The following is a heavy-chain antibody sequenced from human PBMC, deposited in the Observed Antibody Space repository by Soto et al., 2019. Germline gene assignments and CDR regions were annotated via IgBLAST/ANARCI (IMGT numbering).Heavy chain of an antibody. CDR2: INPLKGDT. D-gene: IGHD2-2*02. CDR1: GYTFSTYG. CDR3: ARVKVPAAILGAFDL. Sequence: ASVKVSCKASGYTFSTYGITWVRQAPGQGLDWMGWINPLKGDTKSTANFQDRVTMTTDTSTRTAYMELRSLRSDDTAVYYCARVKVPAAILGAFDLWGQGTLVTVSS. J-gene: IGHJ3*01. V-gene: IGHV1-18*01.